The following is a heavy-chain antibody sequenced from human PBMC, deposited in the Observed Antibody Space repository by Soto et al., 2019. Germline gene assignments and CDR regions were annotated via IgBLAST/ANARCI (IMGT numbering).Heavy chain of an antibody. J-gene: IGHJ4*02. V-gene: IGHV1-8*01. CDR3: VRAPLDYYSADFFDN. CDR2: MNPYSGNT. D-gene: IGHD2-21*01. CDR1: GDTFTNSD. Sequence: AKVSCKASGDTFTNSDITWVLQAAGQGLEWMGWMNPYSGNTGYARNFNGRVTMTRDNSINKAYMELSSLRSEDTAVYYCVRAPLDYYSADFFDNWGQGTLVTVSS.